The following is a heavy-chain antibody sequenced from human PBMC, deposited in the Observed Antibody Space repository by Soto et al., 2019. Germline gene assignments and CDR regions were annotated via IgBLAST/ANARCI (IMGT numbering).Heavy chain of an antibody. V-gene: IGHV4-39*07. CDR2: IYYSGST. D-gene: IGHD3-3*01. CDR3: ARGTVSEWLRLNWFDP. CDR1: GGSISSSSYY. J-gene: IGHJ5*02. Sequence: SATLSLTCPVSGGSISSSSYYWGWIRQPPGKGLEWMGSIYYSGSTYYNPSLKSRVTISVDTSKNQFSLKLSSVTAADTAVYYCARGTVSEWLRLNWFDPWGQGTLVTVSS.